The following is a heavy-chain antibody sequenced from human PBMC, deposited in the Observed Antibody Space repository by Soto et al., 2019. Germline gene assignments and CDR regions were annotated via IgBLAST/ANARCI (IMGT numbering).Heavy chain of an antibody. CDR2: INPSGGST. CDR3: ARGPGIAAAGNWFDP. CDR1: GYTFTSYY. J-gene: IGHJ5*02. Sequence: ASVKVSCKASGYTFTSYYMHWVRQAPGQGLEWMGIINPSGGSTSYAQKFQGRVTMTRDTSTSTVYMELSSLRSEDTAVYYCARGPGIAAAGNWFDPWGQGTLVTVSS. D-gene: IGHD6-13*01. V-gene: IGHV1-46*01.